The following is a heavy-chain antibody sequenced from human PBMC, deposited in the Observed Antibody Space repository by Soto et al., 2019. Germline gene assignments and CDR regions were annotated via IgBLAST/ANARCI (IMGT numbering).Heavy chain of an antibody. CDR1: GFTFSSYS. CDR2: ISSSSSDI. D-gene: IGHD5-12*01. V-gene: IGHV3-21*01. CDR3: ASDLGISGYDRYTTDAFDI. Sequence: EVQLVESGGGLVKPGGSLRLSCAASGFTFSSYSMNWVRQGPGKGLEWVSSISSSSSDIYYADSVKGRFTISRDNAKNSLYLQMNSLRAEDTAVYYCASDLGISGYDRYTTDAFDIWGEGTMVTVSS. J-gene: IGHJ3*02.